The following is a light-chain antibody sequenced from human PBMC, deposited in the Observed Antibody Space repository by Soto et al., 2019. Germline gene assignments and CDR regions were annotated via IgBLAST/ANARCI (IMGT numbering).Light chain of an antibody. CDR1: LTISDNY. V-gene: IGKV3-20*01. CDR3: QQYQT. Sequence: EIVLTQSPGTLSLSPGERATLSCRASLTISDNYLAWYQQKAGQAPRLVIYGASSRATGIPDRFSASGSGTDFSLTISRLEPEDFAVYYCQQYQTFGPGTKVDI. CDR2: GAS. J-gene: IGKJ3*01.